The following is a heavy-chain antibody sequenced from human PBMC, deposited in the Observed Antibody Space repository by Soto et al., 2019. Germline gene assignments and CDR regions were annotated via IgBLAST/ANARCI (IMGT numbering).Heavy chain of an antibody. J-gene: IGHJ4*02. CDR3: ARDLRGGGLPDF. CDR1: GYTFTSYA. CDR2: INAGNGNT. V-gene: IGHV1-3*01. Sequence: QVQLVQSGAEVKKPGASVKVSCKASGYTFTSYAMYWVRQAPGQRLEWMGWINAGNGNTKYSQKFQGRVTITRDTSASTAYMELSSLRSEDTAVYYCARDLRGGGLPDFWGQGTLVTVSS. D-gene: IGHD5-12*01.